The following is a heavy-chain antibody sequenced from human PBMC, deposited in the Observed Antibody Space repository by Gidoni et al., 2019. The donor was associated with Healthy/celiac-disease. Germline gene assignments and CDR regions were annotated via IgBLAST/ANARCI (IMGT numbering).Heavy chain of an antibody. CDR2: IYYSGST. CDR3: ARGGTYYDPPGPRAFDI. D-gene: IGHD3-3*01. J-gene: IGHJ3*02. Sequence: QVQLQESGPGLVKPSETLSLTCTVSGGSISSYYWSWIRQPPGKGLEWIGYIYYSGSTNYNPPPKSRVTISVDTSKNQFSLKLSSVTAAATAVYYCARGGTYYDPPGPRAFDIWGQGTMVTVSS. V-gene: IGHV4-59*01. CDR1: GGSISSYY.